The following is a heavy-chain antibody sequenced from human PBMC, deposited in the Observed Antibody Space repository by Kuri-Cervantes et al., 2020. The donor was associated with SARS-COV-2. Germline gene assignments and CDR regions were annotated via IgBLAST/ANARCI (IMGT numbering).Heavy chain of an antibody. CDR2: IIPIFGTA. CDR3: ARSTWALGEHRRAHDAFDI. J-gene: IGHJ3*02. V-gene: IGHV1-69*05. CDR1: GYTFTSYG. D-gene: IGHD3-16*01. Sequence: SVKVSCKGSGYTFTSYGISWVRQAPGQGLEWMGGIIPIFGTANYAQKFQGRVTITTDESTSTAYMELSSLRSEDTAVYYCARSTWALGEHRRAHDAFDIWGQGTMVTVSS.